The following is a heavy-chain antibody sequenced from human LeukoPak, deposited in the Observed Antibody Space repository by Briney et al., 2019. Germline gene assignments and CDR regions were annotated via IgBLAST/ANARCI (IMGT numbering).Heavy chain of an antibody. D-gene: IGHD2-2*01. CDR1: GYTFTSYG. CDR3: ARPVEGYQLPGMDV. J-gene: IGHJ6*02. CDR2: ISAYNGNT. V-gene: IGHV1-18*01. Sequence: ASVKVSCKASGYTFTSYGISWVRQAPGQGLERMGWISAYNGNTNYAQKLQGRVTMTTDTSTSTAYMELRSLRSDDTAVYYCARPVEGYQLPGMDVWGQGTTVTVSS.